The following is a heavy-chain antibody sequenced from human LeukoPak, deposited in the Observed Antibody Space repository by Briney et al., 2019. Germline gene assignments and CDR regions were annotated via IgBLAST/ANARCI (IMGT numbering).Heavy chain of an antibody. D-gene: IGHD6-13*01. CDR2: MSYSGNT. J-gene: IGHJ4*02. CDR3: ARGGSTWSQAGKFDY. V-gene: IGHV4-39*07. CDR1: GGSVSSTTYY. Sequence: PSETLSLTCTVSGGSVSSTTYYWGWIRQPPGKGLEWIGSMSYSGNTYHNPSLKSRVTLSVDTSKNLFSLKLNSLTAADTAVYYCARGGSTWSQAGKFDYWGLGTLVTVSS.